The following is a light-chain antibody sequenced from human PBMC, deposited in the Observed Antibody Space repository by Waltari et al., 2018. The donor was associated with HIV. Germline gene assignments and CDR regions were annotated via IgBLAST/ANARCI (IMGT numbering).Light chain of an antibody. J-gene: IGLJ1*01. Sequence: QSALTQPRSVSGSPGQSVTISCTGTSRDFGCYNYVSWYQQHPGKAPKLILYDVAKRPSGVPDRFSGSRSGNTASLTISGLQAEDEADYSCCSYSGSFYVFGTGTKVTVL. CDR2: DVA. V-gene: IGLV2-11*01. CDR1: SRDFGCYNY. CDR3: CSYSGSFYV.